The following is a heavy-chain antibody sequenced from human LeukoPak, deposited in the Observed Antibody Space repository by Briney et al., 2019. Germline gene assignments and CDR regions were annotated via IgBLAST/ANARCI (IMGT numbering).Heavy chain of an antibody. D-gene: IGHD6-19*01. CDR2: ISGSGGST. CDR1: GFTFSSYA. CDR3: AKDGEEQWLVPNWYFDL. Sequence: GGSLRLSCAASGFTFSSYAMSWVRQAPRKGLEWVSAISGSGGSTYYADSVRGRFTISRDNSKNTLYLQMNSLRAEDTAVYYCAKDGEEQWLVPNWYFDLWGRGTLVTVSS. V-gene: IGHV3-23*01. J-gene: IGHJ2*01.